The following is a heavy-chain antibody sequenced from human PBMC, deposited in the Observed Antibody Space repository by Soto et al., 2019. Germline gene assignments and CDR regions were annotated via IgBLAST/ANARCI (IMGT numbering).Heavy chain of an antibody. CDR3: VSDRGYGHASVPYS. V-gene: IGHV3-30*03. D-gene: IGHD5-18*01. J-gene: IGHJ4*02. CDR1: GFTFTSYG. Sequence: QAHLVESGGGVVQPGRSLRLSCAASGFTFTSYGMHWVRQAPGTRLEWVAVISYDGGLQHYADSLKGRFTISRDNSKNMVLLQRNSLRAEDTAVYYCVSDRGYGHASVPYSWGQGTLVSVSS. CDR2: ISYDGGLQ.